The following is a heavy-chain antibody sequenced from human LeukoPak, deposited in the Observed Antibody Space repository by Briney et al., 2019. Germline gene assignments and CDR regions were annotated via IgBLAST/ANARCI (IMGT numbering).Heavy chain of an antibody. V-gene: IGHV4-34*01. CDR1: GGSFSGYY. CDR3: ARGDRVLTGYRVRPYYFDY. Sequence: PSETLSLTCAVYGGSFSGYYWSWIRQPPGKGLEWSGEINHSGSTNYNPSLKSRVTISVDTSKNQFSLKLSSVTAADTAVYYCARGDRVLTGYRVRPYYFDYWGQGTLVTVSS. D-gene: IGHD3-9*01. CDR2: INHSGST. J-gene: IGHJ4*02.